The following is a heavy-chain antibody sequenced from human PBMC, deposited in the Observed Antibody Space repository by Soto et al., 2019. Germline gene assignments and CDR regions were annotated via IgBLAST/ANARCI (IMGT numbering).Heavy chain of an antibody. Sequence: ASVKVSCKASGYTFTSYAMHWVRQAPGQGLEWMGWINAGNGNTKYSQKFQGRVTITRDTSASTAYMELSSLRSEDTAVYYCARGPATMVRGPDNWFDPWGQGTLVTVSS. CDR2: INAGNGNT. CDR3: ARGPATMVRGPDNWFDP. CDR1: GYTFTSYA. J-gene: IGHJ5*02. V-gene: IGHV1-3*01. D-gene: IGHD3-10*01.